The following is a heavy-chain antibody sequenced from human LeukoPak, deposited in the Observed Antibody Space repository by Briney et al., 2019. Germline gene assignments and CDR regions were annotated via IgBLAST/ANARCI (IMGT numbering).Heavy chain of an antibody. D-gene: IGHD6-19*01. CDR2: IKPDGSEK. CDR3: ASHSSGWFG. J-gene: IGHJ4*02. CDR1: GFTFNSYL. Sequence: SGGSLRLSCATCGFTFNSYLMSWVRQAPGKGLEWVANIKPDGSEKYYVASVTGRFTNSRDNAKNSLYLQMNSLRADDTAVYYCASHSSGWFGWGQGNLVTVSS. V-gene: IGHV3-7*01.